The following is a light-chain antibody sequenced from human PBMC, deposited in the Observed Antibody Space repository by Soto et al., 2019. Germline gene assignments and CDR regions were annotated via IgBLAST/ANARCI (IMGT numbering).Light chain of an antibody. Sequence: QSVLTQPASVSGSPGQSITISCTGTSSDVGGYNYVSWYQQHPGKAPKLMIYEVSNRPSGVSNRFSGSKSGNTASLTISGLQSEDEAHYYCAAWDDGLNGVVFGGGTQLTVL. CDR1: SSDVGGYNY. CDR2: EVS. V-gene: IGLV2-14*01. J-gene: IGLJ7*01. CDR3: AAWDDGLNGVV.